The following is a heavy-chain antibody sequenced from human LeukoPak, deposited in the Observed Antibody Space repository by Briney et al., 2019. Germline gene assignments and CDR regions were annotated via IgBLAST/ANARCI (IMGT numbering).Heavy chain of an antibody. V-gene: IGHV4-4*07. J-gene: IGHJ4*02. CDR3: ARAGDGYTSDY. CDR2: NNSSGST. D-gene: IGHD5-24*01. CDR1: DGSISSYY. Sequence: SETLSLTCTVSDGSISSYYWTWMRQPAGKGLEWLGRNNSSGSTNYIPSHKSGVTLSVDTSKNQFSLKLSSVTAADTAVYYCARAGDGYTSDYWGQGTLVTVSS.